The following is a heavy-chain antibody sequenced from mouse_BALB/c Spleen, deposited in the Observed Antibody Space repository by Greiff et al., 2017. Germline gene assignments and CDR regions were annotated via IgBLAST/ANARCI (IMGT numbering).Heavy chain of an antibody. J-gene: IGHJ3*01. V-gene: IGHV14-3*02. CDR1: GFNIKDTY. D-gene: IGHD2-10*01. Sequence: EVQLKESGAELVKPGASVKLSCTASGFNIKDTYMHWVKQRPEQGLEWIGRIDPANGNTKYDPKFQGKATITADTSSNTAYLQLSSLTSEDTAVYYCARGAYYGNYVFAYWGQGTLVTVSA. CDR3: ARGAYYGNYVFAY. CDR2: IDPANGNT.